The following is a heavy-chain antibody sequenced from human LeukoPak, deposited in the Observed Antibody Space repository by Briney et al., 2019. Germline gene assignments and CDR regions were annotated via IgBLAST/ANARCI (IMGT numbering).Heavy chain of an antibody. J-gene: IGHJ6*03. Sequence: SETLSLTCTVSGGPISSGSYYWSWIRQPAGKGLEWIGRISTRGSTNYNPSLKSRVTISLDTFKNQFSLKLSSVTAADTAVYYCARDRVGPSGSGSYYPPSYYYFYMDVWGKGTTVTISS. D-gene: IGHD3-10*01. V-gene: IGHV4-61*02. CDR3: ARDRVGPSGSGSYYPPSYYYFYMDV. CDR2: ISTRGST. CDR1: GGPISSGSYY.